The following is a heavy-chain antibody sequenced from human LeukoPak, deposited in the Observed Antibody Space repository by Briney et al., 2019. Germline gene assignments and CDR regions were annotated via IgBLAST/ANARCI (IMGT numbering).Heavy chain of an antibody. CDR2: IYHSGST. CDR1: GYSISSGYY. Sequence: SETLSLTCAVSGYSISSGYYWGWIRQPPGKGLEWIGSIYHSGSTYYNPSLKSRVTISVDTSKNQFSLKLSSVTAADTAVYYCSRHAEAFDIWGQGTMVTVSS. V-gene: IGHV4-38-2*01. CDR3: SRHAEAFDI. D-gene: IGHD1-14*01. J-gene: IGHJ3*02.